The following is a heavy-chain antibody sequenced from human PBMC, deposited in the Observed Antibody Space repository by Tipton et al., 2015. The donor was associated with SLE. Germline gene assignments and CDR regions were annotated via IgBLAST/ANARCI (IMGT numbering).Heavy chain of an antibody. CDR2: IKEDGSEK. D-gene: IGHD6-19*01. CDR1: GFTFSSYA. CDR3: ATGCSSAE. V-gene: IGHV3-7*05. Sequence: SLRLSCVASGFTFSSYAMNWVRQAPGKGLEWVANIKEDGSEKYYVDSVKGRFTISRDNAKNSWYLQMNNLRAEDTAVYYCATGCSSAEWGEGTLATVSS. J-gene: IGHJ4*02.